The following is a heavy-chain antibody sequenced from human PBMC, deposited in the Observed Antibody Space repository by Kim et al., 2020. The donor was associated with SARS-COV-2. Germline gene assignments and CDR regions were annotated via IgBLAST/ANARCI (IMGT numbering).Heavy chain of an antibody. D-gene: IGHD3-10*01. Sequence: GRFTISRDNAKNSLYLQMNSLRAEDTAVYYCARDTPMVRGAKYYYYGMDVWGQGTTVTVSS. V-gene: IGHV3-11*06. CDR3: ARDTPMVRGAKYYYYGMDV. J-gene: IGHJ6*02.